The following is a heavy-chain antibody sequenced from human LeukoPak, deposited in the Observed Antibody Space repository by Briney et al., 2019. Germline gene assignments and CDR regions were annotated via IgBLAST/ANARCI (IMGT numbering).Heavy chain of an antibody. CDR3: VRVAAGTGSFDI. J-gene: IGHJ3*02. Sequence: GGSLRLSCAASGFTLSSYWMHWVRQAPGKGLVWVSRINTDGRTINYADSVEGRFTISRDIAKNTLYLQMNSLRAEDTAVYYCVRVAAGTGSFDIWGQGAMVTVSS. CDR1: GFTLSSYW. CDR2: INTDGRTI. V-gene: IGHV3-74*01. D-gene: IGHD6-13*01.